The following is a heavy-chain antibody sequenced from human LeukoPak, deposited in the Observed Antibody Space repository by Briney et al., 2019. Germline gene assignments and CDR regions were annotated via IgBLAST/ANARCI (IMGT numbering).Heavy chain of an antibody. CDR2: FYYTGST. Sequence: SETLSLTCIVSGGSISSSGYYWDWIRQPPGKGLEWIGNFYYTGSTYHNPSLKSRITISVDTSKNQFSLKLRSVTAADTAVYYCARHSRSGYGDYESAFDIWGQGTMVTVSS. D-gene: IGHD5-12*01. V-gene: IGHV4-39*01. CDR3: ARHSRSGYGDYESAFDI. J-gene: IGHJ3*02. CDR1: GGSISSSGYY.